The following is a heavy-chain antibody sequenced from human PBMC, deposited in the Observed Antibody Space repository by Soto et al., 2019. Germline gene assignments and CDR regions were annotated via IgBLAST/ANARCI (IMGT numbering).Heavy chain of an antibody. D-gene: IGHD3-10*01. Sequence: GGSLRLSCAGSGFTFRWFGMNWVRQAPGKGLKWVARISNDGSNEYYVDSVKGRFTISRDNSKNTLYLQMDSLRAEDTAVYYCAKGEVRGIIPSYFDYWGLGTLVTVSS. CDR2: ISNDGSNE. J-gene: IGHJ4*02. V-gene: IGHV3-30*18. CDR1: GFTFRWFG. CDR3: AKGEVRGIIPSYFDY.